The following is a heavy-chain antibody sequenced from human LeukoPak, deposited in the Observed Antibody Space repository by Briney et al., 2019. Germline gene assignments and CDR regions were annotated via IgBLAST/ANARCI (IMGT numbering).Heavy chain of an antibody. J-gene: IGHJ4*02. D-gene: IGHD3-22*01. V-gene: IGHV3-23*01. Sequence: PGESLRLSCAASGFTFCSYAMSWVRQAPGKGLEWVSAISGSGGSTYYADSVKGRFTISRDNSKNTLYLQMNSLRAEDTAVYYCSKDWIWDSSGYPLYFDYWGQGTLVTVSS. CDR2: ISGSGGST. CDR3: SKDWIWDSSGYPLYFDY. CDR1: GFTFCSYA.